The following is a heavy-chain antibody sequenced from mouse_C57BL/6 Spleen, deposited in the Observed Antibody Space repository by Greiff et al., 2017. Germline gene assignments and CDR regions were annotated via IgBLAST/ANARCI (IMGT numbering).Heavy chain of an antibody. D-gene: IGHD1-1*01. CDR2: IYPGDGDT. Sequence: VQLQQSGAELVKPGASVKISCKASGYAFSSYWMNWVKQRPGKGLEWIGQIYPGDGDTNYNGKFKGKATLTEDKSSSTACMQLSSLTSEDSAVYFCARSYYYGSNYAMDYWGQGTSVTVSS. CDR3: ARSYYYGSNYAMDY. J-gene: IGHJ4*01. CDR1: GYAFSSYW. V-gene: IGHV1-80*01.